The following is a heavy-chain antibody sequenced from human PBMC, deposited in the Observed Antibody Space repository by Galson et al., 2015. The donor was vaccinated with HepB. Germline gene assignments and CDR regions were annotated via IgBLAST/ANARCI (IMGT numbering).Heavy chain of an antibody. Sequence: SLRLSCAASGFTFSSYAMHWVRQAPGKGLEWVAVISYDGSNKYYADSVKGRFTISRDNSKNTLYLQMNSLRAEDTAVYYCAREGSGYYDFWSGYYAYYYYYYMDVWGKGTTVTVSS. J-gene: IGHJ6*03. CDR3: AREGSGYYDFWSGYYAYYYYYYMDV. V-gene: IGHV3-30-3*01. D-gene: IGHD3-3*01. CDR1: GFTFSSYA. CDR2: ISYDGSNK.